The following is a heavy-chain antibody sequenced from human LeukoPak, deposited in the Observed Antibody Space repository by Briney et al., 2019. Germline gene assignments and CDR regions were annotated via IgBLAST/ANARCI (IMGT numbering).Heavy chain of an antibody. Sequence: SETLSLTCAVYGGSFSGYYWSWIRQPPGKGLEWIGEINHSGSTNYNPSLKSRVTMSVDTSKNQFSLKLSSVTAADTAVYYGARDKYAYCGGDCLDAFDIWGQGTMVTVSS. D-gene: IGHD2-21*02. CDR2: INHSGST. J-gene: IGHJ3*02. CDR1: GGSFSGYY. V-gene: IGHV4-34*01. CDR3: ARDKYAYCGGDCLDAFDI.